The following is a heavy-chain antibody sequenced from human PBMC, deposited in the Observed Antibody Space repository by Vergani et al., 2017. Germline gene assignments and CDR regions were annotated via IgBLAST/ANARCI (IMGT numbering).Heavy chain of an antibody. CDR3: AKVMVPAAIREETFDY. Sequence: EVQLLESGGGLVQPGGSLRLSCAASGFTFSSYAMSWVRQAPGKGLEWVSAISGSGGSTYYADSVKGRFTISRDNSKNTLYLQMNSLRAEDTAVYYCAKVMVPAAIREETFDYWGQGTLVTVSS. J-gene: IGHJ4*02. D-gene: IGHD2-2*01. CDR2: ISGSGGST. CDR1: GFTFSSYA. V-gene: IGHV3-23*01.